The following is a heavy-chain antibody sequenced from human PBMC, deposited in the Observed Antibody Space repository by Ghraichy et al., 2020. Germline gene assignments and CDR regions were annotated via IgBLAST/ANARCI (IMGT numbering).Heavy chain of an antibody. CDR3: TKGYTTDWYGWFDP. V-gene: IGHV3-23*01. CDR1: GFTFNNYA. D-gene: IGHD6-13*01. CDR2: VTGSGSST. J-gene: IGHJ5*02. Sequence: GGSLRLSCAASGFTFNNYAMSWVRQAPGKGLEWVSSVTGSGSSTYYADSVKGRFTISRDNSKNTLYLQMNGLRAEDTALYYCTKGYTTDWYGWFDPWGQGTLVTVSS.